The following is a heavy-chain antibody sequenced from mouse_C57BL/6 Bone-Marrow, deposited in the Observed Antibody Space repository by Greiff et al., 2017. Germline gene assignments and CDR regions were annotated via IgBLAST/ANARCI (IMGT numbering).Heavy chain of an antibody. CDR1: GYTFTDYE. V-gene: IGHV1-15*01. CDR2: IDPENGGT. CDR3: TVTTVVADY. D-gene: IGHD1-1*01. Sequence: VQLQQSGAELVRPGASVTLSCKASGYTFTDYEMHWVKQTPVHGLEWIGAIDPENGGTAYNQKFKGKAILTADKSSSTAYMELRSLTSEDSAVYYCTVTTVVADYWGQGTTLTVSS. J-gene: IGHJ2*01.